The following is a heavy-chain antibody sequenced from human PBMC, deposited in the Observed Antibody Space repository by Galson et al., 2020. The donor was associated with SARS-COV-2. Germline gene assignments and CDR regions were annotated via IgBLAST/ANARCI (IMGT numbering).Heavy chain of an antibody. D-gene: IGHD4-17*01. CDR3: ARVLYGDYTGRDS. V-gene: IGHV3-21*01. J-gene: IGHJ4*02. CDR1: GFTFNTYS. CDR2: ISTSSRNI. Sequence: GESLKISCAASGFTFNTYSMNWLHQAPGKGLEWVSSISTSSRNIYYADSEKGRITISRDNDKNSRSLQMNSLRADDTAVYYCARVLYGDYTGRDSWGQGPLVTVSS.